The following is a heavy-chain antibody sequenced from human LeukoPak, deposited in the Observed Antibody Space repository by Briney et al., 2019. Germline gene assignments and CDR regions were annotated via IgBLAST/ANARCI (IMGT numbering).Heavy chain of an antibody. CDR2: INPNSGGT. CDR1: GYTFTGYY. D-gene: IGHD3-10*01. CDR3: ARAGGFLRITMVRGVIGAFDI. J-gene: IGHJ3*02. V-gene: IGHV1-2*02. Sequence: ASVKVSCKASGYTFTGYYMHWVRQAPGQGLEWMGWINPNSGGTNYAQKFQGRVTMTRDTSISTAYMELSRLRSDDTAVYYCARAGGFLRITMVRGVIGAFDIWGQGTMVTVSS.